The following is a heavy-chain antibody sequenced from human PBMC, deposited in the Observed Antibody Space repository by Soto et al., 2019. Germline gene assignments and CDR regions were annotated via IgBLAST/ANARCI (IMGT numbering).Heavy chain of an antibody. CDR2: IYYSGST. Sequence: PSETLSLTCTVSGGSISSYYWVWIRQPPGKGLEWIGSIYYSGSTYYNPSLKSRVTISVDTSKNQFSLKLSSVTAADTAVYYCARPSGSYLYYFDYWGQGTLVTLSS. CDR1: GGSISSYY. J-gene: IGHJ4*02. CDR3: ARPSGSYLYYFDY. D-gene: IGHD1-26*01. V-gene: IGHV4-39*01.